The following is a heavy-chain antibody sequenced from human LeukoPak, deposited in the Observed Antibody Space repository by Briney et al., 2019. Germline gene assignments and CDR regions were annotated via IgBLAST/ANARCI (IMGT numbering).Heavy chain of an antibody. J-gene: IGHJ4*02. D-gene: IGHD1-26*01. Sequence: GGSLRLSCAASGFTFSSYSINWVRQAPGKGLEWVSSISGDSNYIYYADSVRGRFTISRDNAKTALCLQMNSLRADDTAVYYCARGGGSYDYWGQGTLVTVSS. CDR1: GFTFSSYS. V-gene: IGHV3-21*01. CDR2: ISGDSNYI. CDR3: ARGGGSYDY.